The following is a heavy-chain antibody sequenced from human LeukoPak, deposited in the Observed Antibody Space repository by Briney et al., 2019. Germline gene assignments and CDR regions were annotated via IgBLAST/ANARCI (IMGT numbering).Heavy chain of an antibody. CDR3: ARDPGYSSFDY. D-gene: IGHD6-13*01. CDR2: IKEDGSVR. CDR1: GFTFGRSW. Sequence: HPGGSLRLSCGVSGFTFGRSWMSWVRQTPAKGLEFVANIKEDGSVRNYVDSVQGRFTISRDNAKNSLYLHMNSLRAEDTAVYYCARDPGYSSFDYWGRGTLVTVSS. V-gene: IGHV3-7*01. J-gene: IGHJ4*02.